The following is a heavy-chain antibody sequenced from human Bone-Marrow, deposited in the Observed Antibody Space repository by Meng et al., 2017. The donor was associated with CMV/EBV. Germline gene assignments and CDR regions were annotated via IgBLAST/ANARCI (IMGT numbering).Heavy chain of an antibody. CDR3: AREGPTYNYVFASS. D-gene: IGHD5-24*01. CDR2: IHHSGGT. V-gene: IGHV4-34*01. J-gene: IGHJ5*02. CDR1: APSFSCSY. Sequence: AVSAPSFSCSYWTWIRQAPGGGLEWIGEIHHSGGTDYNPSLKSRLTMSLDTSKNQFSLKLTSVTAADTAVYFCAREGPTYNYVFASSWGQGTLVTVSS.